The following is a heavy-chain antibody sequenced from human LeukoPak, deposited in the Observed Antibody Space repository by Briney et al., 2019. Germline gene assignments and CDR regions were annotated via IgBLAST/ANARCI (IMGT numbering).Heavy chain of an antibody. Sequence: GGSLRLSCAASGFTFSNYDMSWVRQAPGKGLEWVSAISGIGGSTYYADSVKGRFTISRDNSKNTLYLQMNSLRAEDTAVYYCAELGITMIGGVWGKGTTVTISS. J-gene: IGHJ6*04. D-gene: IGHD3-10*02. CDR1: GFTFSNYD. CDR3: AELGITMIGGV. CDR2: ISGIGGST. V-gene: IGHV3-23*01.